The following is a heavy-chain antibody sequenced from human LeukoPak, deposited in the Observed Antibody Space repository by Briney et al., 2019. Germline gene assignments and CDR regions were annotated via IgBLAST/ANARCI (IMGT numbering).Heavy chain of an antibody. V-gene: IGHV1-2*02. CDR3: ARDTQYYYGSGMTTEYSWFDP. D-gene: IGHD3-10*01. CDR1: GYTFTGYY. J-gene: IGHJ5*02. CDR2: INPNSGGT. Sequence: GASVKVSCKASGYTFTGYYMHWVRQAPGQGLEWMGWINPNSGGTNYAQKVQGRVTMTRDTPISTAYMELRRLRADDTAVYYCARDTQYYYGSGMTTEYSWFDPWGQGTLVTVSS.